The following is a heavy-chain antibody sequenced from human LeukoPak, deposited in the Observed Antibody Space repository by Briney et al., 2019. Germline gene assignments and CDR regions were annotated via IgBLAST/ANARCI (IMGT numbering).Heavy chain of an antibody. Sequence: PSETLSLTCTVSGGSISSYYWSWIRQPPGKGLEWIGYIYYSGSTNYNPSLKSRVTISVDTSKNQFPLKLSSVTAADTAVYYCARSRGYSYGNFDYWGQGTLVTVSS. V-gene: IGHV4-59*01. CDR2: IYYSGST. J-gene: IGHJ4*02. D-gene: IGHD5-18*01. CDR1: GGSISSYY. CDR3: ARSRGYSYGNFDY.